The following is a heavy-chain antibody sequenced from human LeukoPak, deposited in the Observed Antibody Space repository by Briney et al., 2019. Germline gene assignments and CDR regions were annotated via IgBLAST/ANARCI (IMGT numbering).Heavy chain of an antibody. D-gene: IGHD6-13*01. CDR2: ISDIGSSTI. J-gene: IGHJ5*01. Sequence: GWSLRLPCAASGFTFSSYEMNWVRQAPGKGLEWVSYISDIGSSTIYYADSVKGRFTISRDNAKNSLYLQMNSLRAEDTAVYYCATTAYIAAVGIIGWFDSWGQGTLVTVPS. V-gene: IGHV3-48*03. CDR3: ATTAYIAAVGIIGWFDS. CDR1: GFTFSSYE.